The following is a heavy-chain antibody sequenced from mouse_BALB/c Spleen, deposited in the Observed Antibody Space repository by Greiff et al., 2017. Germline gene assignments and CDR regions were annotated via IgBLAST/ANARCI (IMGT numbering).Heavy chain of an antibody. V-gene: IGHV5-17*02. CDR2: ISSGSSTI. CDR3: ARDYGSSRFAY. Sequence: EVNVVESGGGLVQPGGSRKLSCAASGFTFSSFGMHWVRQAPEKGLEWVAYISSGSSTIYYADTVKGRFTISRDNPKNTLFLQMTSLRSEDTAMYYCARDYGSSRFAYWGQGTLVTVSA. CDR1: GFTFSSFG. J-gene: IGHJ3*01. D-gene: IGHD1-1*01.